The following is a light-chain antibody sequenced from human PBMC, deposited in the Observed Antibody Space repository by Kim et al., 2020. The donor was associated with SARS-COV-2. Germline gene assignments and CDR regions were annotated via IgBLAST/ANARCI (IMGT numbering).Light chain of an antibody. CDR3: SALDSSLSGGV. J-gene: IGLJ1*01. CDR2: RNN. V-gene: IGLV10-54*02. CDR1: QG. Sequence: QGAAWLQQHQGHPPKLLSYRNNNRPSGISERFSASRSGNTASLTITGLQPEDEADYYCSALDSSLSGGVFGTGTKVTVL.